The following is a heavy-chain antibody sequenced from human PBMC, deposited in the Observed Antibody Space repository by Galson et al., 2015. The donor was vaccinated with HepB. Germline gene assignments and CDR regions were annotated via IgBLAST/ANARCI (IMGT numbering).Heavy chain of an antibody. CDR2: ITRGGYT. V-gene: IGHV3-23*01. J-gene: IGHJ4*02. CDR1: GFIFNNYA. D-gene: IGHD1-26*01. CDR3: AKDGISGSAPGL. Sequence: SLRLPCAASGFIFNNYAMSWVRQAPGKGLEWVSGITRGGYTYDVDSVQGWFPISRDNSTNTLYLQMNSLGAEDTAVYYCAKDGISGSAPGLGGQGTLVTVSS.